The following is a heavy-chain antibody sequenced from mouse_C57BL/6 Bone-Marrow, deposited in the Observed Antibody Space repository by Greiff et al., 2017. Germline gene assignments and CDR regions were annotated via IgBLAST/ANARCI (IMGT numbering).Heavy chain of an antibody. CDR2: ISSGSSTI. V-gene: IGHV5-17*01. J-gene: IGHJ3*01. D-gene: IGHD2-4*01. CDR1: GFTFSDYG. Sequence: EVKVEESGGGLVKPGGSLKLSCAASGFTFSDYGMHWVRQAPEKGLEWVAYISSGSSTIYYADTVKGRFTISRDNAKNTLFLQMTSLRSEDTAMYYCARPGDYWFAYWGQGTLVTVSA. CDR3: ARPGDYWFAY.